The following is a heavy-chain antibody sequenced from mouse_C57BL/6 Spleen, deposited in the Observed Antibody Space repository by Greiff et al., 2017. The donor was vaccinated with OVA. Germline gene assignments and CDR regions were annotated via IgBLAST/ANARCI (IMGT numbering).Heavy chain of an antibody. D-gene: IGHD2-1*01. CDR1: GYTFTGYW. CDR2: ILPGRGST. J-gene: IGHJ2*01. CDR3: ARIYYGNYEDY. Sequence: QVQLQQSGAELMKPGASVKLSCTATGYTFTGYWIEWVKQRPGHGLEWIGEILPGRGSTNYNEKFKGKATFTADTSSNTAYMQLSSLTTEDSAIYYCARIYYGNYEDYWGQGTTLTVSS. V-gene: IGHV1-9*01.